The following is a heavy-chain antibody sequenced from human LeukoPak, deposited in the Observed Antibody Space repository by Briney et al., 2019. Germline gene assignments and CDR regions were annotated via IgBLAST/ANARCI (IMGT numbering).Heavy chain of an antibody. V-gene: IGHV1-69*13. CDR2: IIPIFGTA. CDR3: ARDGYRLSGYFYYMDV. J-gene: IGHJ6*03. CDR1: GGTFSSYA. Sequence: ASVKVSCKASGGTFSSYAISWVRQAPGQGLEWMGGIIPIFGTANYAQKFQGRVTITADESTSTAYMELSSLRSDDTAVYYCARDGYRLSGYFYYMDVWGKGTTVTVSS. D-gene: IGHD2-2*03.